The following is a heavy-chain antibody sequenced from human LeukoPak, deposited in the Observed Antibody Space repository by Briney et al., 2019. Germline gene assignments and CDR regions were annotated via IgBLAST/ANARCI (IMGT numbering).Heavy chain of an antibody. J-gene: IGHJ5*02. CDR2: ISGSGGST. D-gene: IGHD3-10*02. Sequence: PGGSLRLSCAASGFTFSSYAMSWVRQAPGKGLEWVSAISGSGGSTYYADSVEGRFTTSRDNSKNKLYLQMNSLRAEDTAVYYCAKGTMSQVGAVCFDTWGQGTLVTVSS. CDR1: GFTFSSYA. V-gene: IGHV3-23*01. CDR3: AKGTMSQVGAVCFDT.